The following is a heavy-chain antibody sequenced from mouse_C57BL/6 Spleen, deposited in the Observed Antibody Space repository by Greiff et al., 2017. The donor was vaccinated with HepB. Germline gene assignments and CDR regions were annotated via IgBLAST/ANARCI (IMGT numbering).Heavy chain of an antibody. Sequence: VQLQQPGAELVKPGASVKMSCKASGYTFTSYWITWVKQRPGQGLEWIGDIYPGSGSTNYNEKFKSKATLTLDTSSSTAYMQLSSLTSEDSAVYYCARSGITTLDYWGQGTTLTVSS. CDR1: GYTFTSYW. J-gene: IGHJ2*01. CDR2: IYPGSGST. CDR3: ARSGITTLDY. D-gene: IGHD1-1*01. V-gene: IGHV1-55*01.